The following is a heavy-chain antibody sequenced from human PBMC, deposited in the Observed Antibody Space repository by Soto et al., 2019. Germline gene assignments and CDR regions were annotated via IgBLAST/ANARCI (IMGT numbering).Heavy chain of an antibody. J-gene: IGHJ4*02. V-gene: IGHV4-59*01. CDR2: IYYSGRT. Sequence: SETLSLTCTVSGGSIRDYFWTWIRQPPGKGLEWIGYIYYSGRTNYNPSLKSRVSISVDTSKNHFSLQLRSVTAADTAVYYCASVGGDDFGDSGGFDYWGQGTMVTVSS. D-gene: IGHD4-17*01. CDR3: ASVGGDDFGDSGGFDY. CDR1: GGSIRDYF.